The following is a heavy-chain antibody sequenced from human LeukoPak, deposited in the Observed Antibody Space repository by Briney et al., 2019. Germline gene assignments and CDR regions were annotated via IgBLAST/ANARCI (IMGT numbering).Heavy chain of an antibody. V-gene: IGHV3-30*19. CDR3: ARDTWWLYYFDY. J-gene: IGHJ4*02. Sequence: PGGSLRLSCAASGFTFSSYGMHWVRQAPGKGLEWVAVISYDGSNKYYADSVKGRFTISRDNSKNTLYLQMNSLRAEDTAVYYCARDTWWLYYFDYWGQGTLVTVSS. CDR1: GFTFSSYG. D-gene: IGHD2-8*02. CDR2: ISYDGSNK.